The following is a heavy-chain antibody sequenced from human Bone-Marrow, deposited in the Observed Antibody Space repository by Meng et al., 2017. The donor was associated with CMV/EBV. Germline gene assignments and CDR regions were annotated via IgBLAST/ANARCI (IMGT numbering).Heavy chain of an antibody. Sequence: ASVKVSCKASGYTFTSYGISWVRQAPGQGLEWMGWISAYNGNTNYAQKLQGRVTMTTDTSTSTAYMELRSLRSDDTAVYYCAREVKGAMVRGERIHYYYGMDVWGQGTTVPVSS. J-gene: IGHJ6*02. D-gene: IGHD3-10*01. CDR3: AREVKGAMVRGERIHYYYGMDV. CDR2: ISAYNGNT. CDR1: GYTFTSYG. V-gene: IGHV1-18*01.